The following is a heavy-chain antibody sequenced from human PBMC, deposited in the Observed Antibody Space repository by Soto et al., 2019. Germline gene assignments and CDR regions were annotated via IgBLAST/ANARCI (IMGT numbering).Heavy chain of an antibody. CDR3: ARAGMIRGPILFEH. Sequence: QVQLQESGPGLVKPSQTLSLTCTVSGGSISSGGYFWTWIRQHPGKGLEWIGHISSSGTTYYNPSLKRQFTILVDTSKNQCSLKLNSVTVADTAVYYCARAGMIRGPILFEHWGPGSRVTVSS. D-gene: IGHD3-10*01. CDR2: ISSSGTT. CDR1: GGSISSGGYF. J-gene: IGHJ4*02. V-gene: IGHV4-31*01.